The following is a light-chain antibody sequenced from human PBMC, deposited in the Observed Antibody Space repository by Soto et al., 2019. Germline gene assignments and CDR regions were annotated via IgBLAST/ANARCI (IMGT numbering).Light chain of an antibody. Sequence: QSALTQPASVSGSPGQSITISCTGTSGDVGAYDYVSWYQQHPGKAPKLLIYEVSNRPSGVSYRFSGSKSGNTASLTISGLQAEDEADYFCSSFTTNTTPVFAGGTKLTVL. CDR1: SGDVGAYDY. V-gene: IGLV2-14*01. CDR3: SSFTTNTTPV. J-gene: IGLJ2*01. CDR2: EVS.